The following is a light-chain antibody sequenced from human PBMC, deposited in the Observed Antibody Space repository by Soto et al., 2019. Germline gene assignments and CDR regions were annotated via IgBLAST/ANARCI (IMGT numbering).Light chain of an antibody. CDR2: QDS. V-gene: IGLV3-1*01. Sequence: SYELTQPPSVSVSPGQTASITCSGDKLGDKYACWYQQKPGQSPVLVTYQDSKRPSGIPERFSGSNSGNTATLTISGTQAMDEADYYCQAWDSSTYVAFGGGTKLTVL. CDR1: KLGDKY. J-gene: IGLJ2*01. CDR3: QAWDSSTYVA.